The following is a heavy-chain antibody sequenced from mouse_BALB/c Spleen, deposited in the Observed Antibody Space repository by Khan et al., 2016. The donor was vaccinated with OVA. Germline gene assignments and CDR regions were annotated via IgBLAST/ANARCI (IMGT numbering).Heavy chain of an antibody. V-gene: IGHV14-3*02. Sequence: VQLKQSGAELVKPGASVKLSCTASGVNIRDTYFHWVKQRPEQGLEWIGRIAPANGNTQDDAKVEGKATITSDTSSNTSYLQLNSLTSDDTAVYYCARPSYDPRDFEVWGAGTTVTVSS. J-gene: IGHJ1*01. CDR2: IAPANGNT. D-gene: IGHD2-3*01. CDR1: GVNIRDTY. CDR3: ARPSYDPRDFEV.